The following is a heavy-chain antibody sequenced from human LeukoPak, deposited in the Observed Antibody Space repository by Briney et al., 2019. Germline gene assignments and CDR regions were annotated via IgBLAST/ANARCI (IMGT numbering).Heavy chain of an antibody. Sequence: GGSLRLSCAASGFTFSNYAMHWVRQAPGKGLEWEALISYDGSNKYYADSVKGRFTFSRDNSKNTLYLQMNSLRPEDTAVYYCARVHSSSWYCCSDYWGLGTLVTVSS. CDR2: ISYDGSNK. D-gene: IGHD6-13*01. J-gene: IGHJ4*02. CDR3: ARVHSSSWYCCSDY. V-gene: IGHV3-30-3*01. CDR1: GFTFSNYA.